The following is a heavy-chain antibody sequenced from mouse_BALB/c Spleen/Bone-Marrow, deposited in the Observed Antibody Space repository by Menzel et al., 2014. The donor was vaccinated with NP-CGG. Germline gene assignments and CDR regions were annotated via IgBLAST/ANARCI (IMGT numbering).Heavy chain of an antibody. CDR3: TRGDYYGSSSFAY. Sequence: QVQLQQSGAELVRPGASVKLSCKASGYTFTSYWINWVKQRPGQGLEWIGNIYPSDSYTNYNQKFKDKATLTVDKSSSTAYMRLSSPTSEDSAVYYRTRGDYYGSSSFAYWGQGTLVTVSA. J-gene: IGHJ3*01. CDR1: GYTFTSYW. CDR2: IYPSDSYT. V-gene: IGHV1-69*02. D-gene: IGHD1-1*01.